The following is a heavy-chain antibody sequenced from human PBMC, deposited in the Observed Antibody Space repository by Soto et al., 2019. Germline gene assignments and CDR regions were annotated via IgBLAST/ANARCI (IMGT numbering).Heavy chain of an antibody. CDR2: ISSSGDSR. CDR1: VFNLNTFA. J-gene: IGHJ4*02. CDR3: ARESEDLTSNFDY. Sequence: GSLRLSCAASVFNLNTFAMSWMRQAPGKGLEWVSHISSSGDSRDYGDSMKGRFTISRDNAKNSLYLEMNSLRAEDTAVYYCARESEDLTSNFDYWGQGTLVTVSS. V-gene: IGHV3-48*04.